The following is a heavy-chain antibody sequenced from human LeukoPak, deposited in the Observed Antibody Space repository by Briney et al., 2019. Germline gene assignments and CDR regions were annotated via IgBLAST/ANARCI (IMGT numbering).Heavy chain of an antibody. Sequence: GASVKVSCKASGYTFTSYDINWVRQATGQGLEWMGWMNPNSGNTGYAQKFQGRVTMTRNTSISTAYMELSRLRSDDTAVYYCARDGYYDFWSGYYTPRHYYMDVWGKGTTVTVSS. J-gene: IGHJ6*03. CDR1: GYTFTSYD. D-gene: IGHD3-3*01. CDR2: MNPNSGNT. CDR3: ARDGYYDFWSGYYTPRHYYMDV. V-gene: IGHV1-8*01.